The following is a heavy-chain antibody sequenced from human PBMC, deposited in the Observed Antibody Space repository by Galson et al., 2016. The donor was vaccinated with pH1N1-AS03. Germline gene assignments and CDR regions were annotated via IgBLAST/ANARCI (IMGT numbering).Heavy chain of an antibody. CDR2: IHHGGST. V-gene: IGHV4-38-2*01. Sequence: ETLSLTCGVSNYSINSGYYWGWIQQPPGKGLEWIGSIHHGGSTYYTPSLKSRVSFSVDTSKNQFSLKLSSVTAADKAVYYCARMSAANFDYWGQGTLVTVS. D-gene: IGHD2-2*01. J-gene: IGHJ4*02. CDR3: ARMSAANFDY. CDR1: NYSINSGYY.